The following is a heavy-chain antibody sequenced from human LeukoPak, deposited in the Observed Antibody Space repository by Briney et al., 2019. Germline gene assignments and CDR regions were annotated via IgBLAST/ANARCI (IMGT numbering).Heavy chain of an antibody. J-gene: IGHJ5*02. Sequence: ASVKVSCKASGYTFTGYYMHWVRQAPGQGLEWMGRINPNSGGTNYAQKFQGRVTMTRDTSISTAYMELSRLSSDDTAVYYCARVSVAVAGYWFDPWGQGTLVTVSS. V-gene: IGHV1-2*06. CDR2: INPNSGGT. CDR3: ARVSVAVAGYWFDP. D-gene: IGHD6-19*01. CDR1: GYTFTGYY.